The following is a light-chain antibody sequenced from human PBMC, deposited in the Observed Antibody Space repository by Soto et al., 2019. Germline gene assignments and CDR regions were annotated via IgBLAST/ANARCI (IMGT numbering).Light chain of an antibody. Sequence: DIVMTQSPDSVAVSLGERATISCKSSQSLFHSPDGMTYLAWYQQRPGQPPRLLIYWASTRESGVPDRFSGSGSGTDFTLTLSGLQAEDVAVYYCQQYYSLPLTFGGGTKVEIK. CDR1: QSLFHSPDGMTY. V-gene: IGKV4-1*01. CDR3: QQYYSLPLT. J-gene: IGKJ4*01. CDR2: WAS.